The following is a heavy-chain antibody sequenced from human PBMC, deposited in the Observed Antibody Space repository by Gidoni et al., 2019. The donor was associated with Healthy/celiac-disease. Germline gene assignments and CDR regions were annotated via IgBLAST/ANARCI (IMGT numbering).Heavy chain of an antibody. D-gene: IGHD3-10*01. CDR2: IYTSGST. J-gene: IGHJ5*02. Sequence: QVQLQESGPGLVKPSETLSLTCTVSGGSISSYYWSWIRQPAGKGLGWIGRIYTSGSTNYNPSLKSRVTMSVDTSKNQFSLKLSSVTAADTAVYYCARERVEYYYGSGSLRWFDPWGQGTLVTVSS. CDR3: ARERVEYYYGSGSLRWFDP. V-gene: IGHV4-4*07. CDR1: GGSISSYY.